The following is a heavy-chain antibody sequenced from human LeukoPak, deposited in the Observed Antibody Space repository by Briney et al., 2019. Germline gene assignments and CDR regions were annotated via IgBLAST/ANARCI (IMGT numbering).Heavy chain of an antibody. CDR2: ISYDGSNK. J-gene: IGHJ4*02. CDR1: GFTFSSYA. Sequence: GGSLRLSCAASGFTFSSYAMHWVRQAPGKGLEWVAVISYDGSNKYYADSVKGRFTISRDNSKNTLYLQMNSLRVEDTAVYYCARGPYSSGWYESAYFDYWGQGTLVTVSS. V-gene: IGHV3-30-3*01. D-gene: IGHD6-19*01. CDR3: ARGPYSSGWYESAYFDY.